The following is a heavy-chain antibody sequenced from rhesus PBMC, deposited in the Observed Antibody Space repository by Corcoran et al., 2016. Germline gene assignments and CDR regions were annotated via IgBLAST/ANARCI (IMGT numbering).Heavy chain of an antibody. CDR2: IYGVSGRT. V-gene: IGHV4-165*01. CDR1: GGSLSSYS. Sequence: QVQLQESGPGLLKPSETLPLPCAVSGGSLSSYSWRWIRHAPGKGREWIGYIYGVSGRTNYNPSLKSRVTISTDTSKNQVSLKLSSVTAADTAVYYCAKYGYSYAYDYWGQGVLVTVSS. D-gene: IGHD5-36*01. J-gene: IGHJ4*01. CDR3: AKYGYSYAYDY.